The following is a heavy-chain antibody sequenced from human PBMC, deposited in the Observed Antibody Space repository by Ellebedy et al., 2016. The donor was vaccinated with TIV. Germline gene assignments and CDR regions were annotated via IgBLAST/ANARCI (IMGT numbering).Heavy chain of an antibody. CDR2: INAGNGNT. CDR1: GYTFTSYA. V-gene: IGHV1-3*01. J-gene: IGHJ4*02. D-gene: IGHD4-17*01. CDR3: ARSSGVAATLDGDYGDFDDYYFDY. Sequence: AASVKVSCKASGYTFTSYAMHWVRQAPGQRLEWMGWINAGNGNTKYSQKFQGRVTITRDTSASTAYMELSSLRSEDTAVYYCARSSGVAATLDGDYGDFDDYYFDYWGQGTLVTVSS.